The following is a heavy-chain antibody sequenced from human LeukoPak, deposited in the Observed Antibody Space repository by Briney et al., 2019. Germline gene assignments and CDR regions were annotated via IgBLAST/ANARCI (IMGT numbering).Heavy chain of an antibody. Sequence: GGSLRLSCATSGFTISSYAMSWVRQAPGKGLEWVSAISGSGGSTYYADSVKGRFTISRDNSKNTLYLQMNSLRAEDTAVYYCAKQRSGGSWSDAFDIWGQGTMVTVSS. CDR3: AKQRSGGSWSDAFDI. CDR1: GFTISSYA. J-gene: IGHJ3*02. CDR2: ISGSGGST. D-gene: IGHD2-15*01. V-gene: IGHV3-23*01.